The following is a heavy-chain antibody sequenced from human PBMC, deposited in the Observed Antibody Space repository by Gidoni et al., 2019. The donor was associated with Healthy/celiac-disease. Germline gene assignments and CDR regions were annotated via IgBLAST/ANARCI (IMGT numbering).Heavy chain of an antibody. D-gene: IGHD1-1*01. V-gene: IGHV3-30-3*01. Sequence: QVQLVESGGGVVQPGRSLRLSCAASGFTFSSYATHWVRQVPGKGLEWVAVISYDGSNKYYADSVKGRFTISRDNSKNTLYLQMNSLRAEDTAVYYCARAKDWTYWGQGTLVTVAS. CDR2: ISYDGSNK. CDR1: GFTFSSYA. CDR3: ARAKDWTY. J-gene: IGHJ4*02.